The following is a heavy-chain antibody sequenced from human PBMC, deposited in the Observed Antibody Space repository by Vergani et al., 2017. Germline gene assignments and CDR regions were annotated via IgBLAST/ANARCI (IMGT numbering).Heavy chain of an antibody. J-gene: IGHJ3*02. CDR1: GYTFTYRY. CDR3: ARDEIAAAGTAGAYDI. CDR2: ITPFFSTA. Sequence: QMQLVQSGAEVKKTGSSVKVSCKASGYTFTYRYLHWVRQAPGQALEWMGGITPFFSTANYAQKFQGRVTITADESTTTVYMELSSLRSEDTAMYYCARDEIAAAGTAGAYDIWGQGTMVTVSS. V-gene: IGHV1-45*02. D-gene: IGHD6-13*01.